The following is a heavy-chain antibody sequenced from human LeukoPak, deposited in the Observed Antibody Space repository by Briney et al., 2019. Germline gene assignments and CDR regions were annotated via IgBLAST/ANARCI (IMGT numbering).Heavy chain of an antibody. CDR2: FDPEDGET. CDR1: GYTLTELS. Sequence: ASVKVSCKVSGYTLTELSMHWVRQAPGKGLEWMGGFDPEDGETIYAQKFQGRVTMTEDTSTDTAYMELSSLRSEDTAVYYCARTALAYCGGDCRSPFDYWGQGTLVTVSS. D-gene: IGHD2-21*02. J-gene: IGHJ4*02. CDR3: ARTALAYCGGDCRSPFDY. V-gene: IGHV1-24*01.